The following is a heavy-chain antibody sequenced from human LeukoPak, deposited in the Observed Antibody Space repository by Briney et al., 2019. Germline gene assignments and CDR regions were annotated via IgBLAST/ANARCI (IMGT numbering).Heavy chain of an antibody. D-gene: IGHD6-13*01. J-gene: IGHJ4*02. Sequence: SETLSLTCTVSGVSISSSNSYWGWIRQPPGKGLEWIGSIYYTGNTYYNASLKSRVTISIDTSKNQISLRLTSVTATDTAMYYCAHSSGWYPEYWGQGTQVTVSS. V-gene: IGHV4-39*01. CDR2: IYYTGNT. CDR1: GVSISSSNSY. CDR3: AHSSGWYPEY.